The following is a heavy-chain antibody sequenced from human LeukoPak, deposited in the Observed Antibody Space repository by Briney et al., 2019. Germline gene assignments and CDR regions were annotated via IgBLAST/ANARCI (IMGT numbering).Heavy chain of an antibody. CDR1: GFTFSSYS. Sequence: GGSLRLSCAASGFTFSSYSMNRVRQAPGKGLEWVSSISSSSSYIYYADSVKGRFTISRDNAKNSLYLQMNSLRAEDTAVYYCARDAPAPDIVATQKQYWYFDLWGRGTLVTVSS. CDR2: ISSSSSYI. D-gene: IGHD5-12*01. CDR3: ARDAPAPDIVATQKQYWYFDL. V-gene: IGHV3-21*01. J-gene: IGHJ2*01.